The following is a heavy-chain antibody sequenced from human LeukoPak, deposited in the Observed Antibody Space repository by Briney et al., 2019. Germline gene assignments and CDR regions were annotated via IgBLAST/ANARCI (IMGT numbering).Heavy chain of an antibody. D-gene: IGHD6-19*01. Sequence: GGSLRLSCAASGFTFSDYGMNWVRQASGKGLEWVSYISSSGSTMFYADSVKGRFTIARDNAKNSLYLQVNSLGAEDTAVYYCARDGPQYSSIDYWGQGTLVTVSP. V-gene: IGHV3-48*03. CDR2: ISSSGSTM. CDR1: GFTFSDYG. CDR3: ARDGPQYSSIDY. J-gene: IGHJ4*02.